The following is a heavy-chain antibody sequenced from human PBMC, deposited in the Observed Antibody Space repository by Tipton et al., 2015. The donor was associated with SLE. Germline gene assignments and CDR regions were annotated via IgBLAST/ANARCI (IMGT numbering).Heavy chain of an antibody. CDR1: GFTFSSYS. CDR2: ISSSSSYI. Sequence: SLRLSCAASGFTFSSYSMNWVRQAPGKGLEWVSSISSSSSYIYYADSVKGRLTISRDNAKNSLYLQMNSLRAEDTAVYYCAKGGGLTGWFDPWGQGTLVTVSS. CDR3: AKGGGLTGWFDP. D-gene: IGHD1-14*01. J-gene: IGHJ5*02. V-gene: IGHV3-21*01.